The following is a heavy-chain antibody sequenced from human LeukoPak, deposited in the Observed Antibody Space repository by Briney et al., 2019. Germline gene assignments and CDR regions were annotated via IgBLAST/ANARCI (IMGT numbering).Heavy chain of an antibody. D-gene: IGHD2-2*01. J-gene: IGHJ3*02. CDR3: AKDPGYQLLSPSRGRGASAAFDI. CDR1: GFTFSSYA. CDR2: ISGSGGST. Sequence: GGSLRLSCAASGFTFSSYAMSWVRQAPGKGLEWVSAISGSGGSTYYADSVKGRFTISRDNSKNTLYLQMNSLRAEDTAVYYCAKDPGYQLLSPSRGRGASAAFDIWGQGTMVTVSS. V-gene: IGHV3-23*01.